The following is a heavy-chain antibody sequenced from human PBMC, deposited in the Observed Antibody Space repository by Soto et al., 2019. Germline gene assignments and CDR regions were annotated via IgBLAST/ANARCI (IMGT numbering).Heavy chain of an antibody. J-gene: IGHJ3*02. V-gene: IGHV4-31*03. CDR3: ARVDYDILTGYRDVDAFDI. D-gene: IGHD3-9*01. CDR1: GGSISSGGYY. CDR2: IYYSGST. Sequence: SETLSLTCTFSGGSISSGGYYWSWIRQHPGKGLEWIGYIYYSGSTYYNPSLKSRVTISVDTSKNQFSLKLSSVTAADTAVYYCARVDYDILTGYRDVDAFDIWGQGTMVTVSS.